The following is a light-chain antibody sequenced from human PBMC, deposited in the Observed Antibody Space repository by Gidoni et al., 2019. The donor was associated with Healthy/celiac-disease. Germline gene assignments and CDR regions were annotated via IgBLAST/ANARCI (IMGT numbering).Light chain of an antibody. V-gene: IGKV3-11*01. Sequence: IVLTQSPATLSLSPGERATLSCRASQSVSNYLAWYQPKPGQAPRLLIYDASIRATGIPARLTGSGSGTDFTLTISSLEPEDFAVYYCQQRSNWPTFGQGTKLEIK. CDR1: QSVSNY. J-gene: IGKJ2*01. CDR2: DAS. CDR3: QQRSNWPT.